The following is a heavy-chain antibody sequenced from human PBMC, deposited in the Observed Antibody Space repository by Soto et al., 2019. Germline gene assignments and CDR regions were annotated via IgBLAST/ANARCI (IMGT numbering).Heavy chain of an antibody. J-gene: IGHJ6*02. CDR1: GGTFSSYA. Sequence: SVEVSCKXSGGTFSSYAISWVRQAPGQGLEWMGGIIPIFGTANYAQKFQGRVTITADESTSTAYMELSSLRSEDTAVYYCAREVGCSGGRCYRLLNGMDVWGQGTTVTVS. CDR2: IIPIFGTA. V-gene: IGHV1-69*13. D-gene: IGHD2-15*01. CDR3: AREVGCSGGRCYRLLNGMDV.